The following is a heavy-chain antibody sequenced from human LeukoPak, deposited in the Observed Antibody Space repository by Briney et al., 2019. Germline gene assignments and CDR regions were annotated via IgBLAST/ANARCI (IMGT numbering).Heavy chain of an antibody. D-gene: IGHD3-3*01. CDR1: GFTFSSYG. CDR3: ARQYYDIWSGYYTADYYFDY. CDR2: ISSRSSYI. J-gene: IGHJ4*02. V-gene: IGHV3-21*06. Sequence: PGGSLRLSCAASGFTFSSYGMNWVRQAPGKGLEWVSSISSRSSYIYYADSVKGRFTISRDNAKNSLYLELHSLRAEDTAVYCCARQYYDIWSGYYTADYYFDYWGQGTLVTVSS.